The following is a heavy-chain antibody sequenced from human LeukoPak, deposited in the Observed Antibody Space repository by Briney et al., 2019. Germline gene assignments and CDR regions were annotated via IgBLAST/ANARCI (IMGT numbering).Heavy chain of an antibody. J-gene: IGHJ5*02. D-gene: IGHD2-21*02. CDR1: GYTFTSYA. CDR2: INAGNGNT. Sequence: ASVKVSCKASGYTFTSYAMRWVRQAPGQRLEWMGWINAGNGNTKYSQKFQGRVTITRGTSASTAYMELSSLRSEDTAVYYCARDRRVVVVTAMVGWFDPWGQGTLVTVSS. CDR3: ARDRRVVVVTAMVGWFDP. V-gene: IGHV1-3*01.